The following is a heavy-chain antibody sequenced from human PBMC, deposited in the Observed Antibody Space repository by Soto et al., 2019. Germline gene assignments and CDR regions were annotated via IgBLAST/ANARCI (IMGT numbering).Heavy chain of an antibody. V-gene: IGHV5-10-1*01. CDR2: IDPSDSYT. D-gene: IGHD3-22*01. J-gene: IGHJ4*02. CDR1: GYSFTRYW. Sequence: PGESLKISCKGSGYSFTRYWISWVRQMPGKGLEWMGRIDPSDSYTNYSPSFQGHVTISADKSISTAYLQWSSLKASDTAMYYCARQIYDSDTGPNFQYYFDSWGQGTPVTVSS. CDR3: ARQIYDSDTGPNFQYYFDS.